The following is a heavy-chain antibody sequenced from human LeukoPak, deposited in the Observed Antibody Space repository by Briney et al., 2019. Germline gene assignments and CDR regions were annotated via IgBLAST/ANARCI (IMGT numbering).Heavy chain of an antibody. CDR3: ARAKYRSSWSKIIDL. Sequence: GGSLRLSCTTSGFDFRSYEMSWVRQAPGKGLEWLAYISSTGSSFYADSVKGRFITSRDDAKNSLSLQMNSLRVEDTALYYCARAKYRSSWSKIIDLWGQGTMVTVSS. D-gene: IGHD6-13*01. V-gene: IGHV3-48*03. CDR2: ISSTGSS. J-gene: IGHJ5*02. CDR1: GFDFRSYE.